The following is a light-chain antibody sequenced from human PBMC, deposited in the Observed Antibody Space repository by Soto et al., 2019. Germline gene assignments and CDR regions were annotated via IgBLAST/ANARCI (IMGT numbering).Light chain of an antibody. V-gene: IGKV1-13*02. CDR3: QQYGSSGT. CDR1: HGISSA. Sequence: AIQLTQSPSSLSASVGDRVTITCRASHGISSALAWYQQKPGKAPKLLIYDASSLESGVPSRFSGSGSGTDFTLTISSLQPEDFAVYYCQQYGSSGTFGQGTKVDIK. J-gene: IGKJ1*01. CDR2: DAS.